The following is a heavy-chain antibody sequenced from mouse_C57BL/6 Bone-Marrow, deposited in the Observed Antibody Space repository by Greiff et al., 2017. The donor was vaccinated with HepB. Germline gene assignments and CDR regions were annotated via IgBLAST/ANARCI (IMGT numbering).Heavy chain of an antibody. D-gene: IGHD1-1*01. CDR3: ARQITTVVDWYFDV. Sequence: EVKLMESGGGLVKPGGSLKLSCAASGFTFSDYGMHWVRQAPEKGLEWVAYISSGSSTIYYADTVKGRFTISRDNAKNTLLLQMTSLRSEDTAMYYCARQITTVVDWYFDVWGTGTTVTVSS. CDR1: GFTFSDYG. V-gene: IGHV5-17*01. J-gene: IGHJ1*03. CDR2: ISSGSSTI.